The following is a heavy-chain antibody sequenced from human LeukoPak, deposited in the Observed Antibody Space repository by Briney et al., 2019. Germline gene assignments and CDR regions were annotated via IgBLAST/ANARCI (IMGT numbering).Heavy chain of an antibody. CDR2: IYPGDSDT. CDR3: AGAARTDAFDI. J-gene: IGHJ3*02. CDR1: GYSFTSYW. Sequence: GESLKISCKGSGYSFTSYWIAWVRQMPGKGLEWMGIIYPGDSDTTYSPSFQGQVTISADKSISTAYLQWSSLKASDTAMYYCAGAARTDAFDIWGQGTMVTVSS. D-gene: IGHD6-6*01. V-gene: IGHV5-51*01.